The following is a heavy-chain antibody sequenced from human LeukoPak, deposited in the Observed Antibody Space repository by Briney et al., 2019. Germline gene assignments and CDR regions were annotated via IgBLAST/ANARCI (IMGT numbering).Heavy chain of an antibody. J-gene: IGHJ3*02. CDR3: AGASSTRSFNAFDI. CDR2: IYHSGST. CDR1: GGSISSADYY. Sequence: LQTLSLTCTVSGGSISSADYYWSWIRQPPGKGLEWIGNIYHSGSTHYTPSLKSRVTISVDASNSQFSLNLISVTAADTAVYYCAGASSTRSFNAFDIWGQGTMATVSS. V-gene: IGHV4-30-4*01. D-gene: IGHD2-2*01.